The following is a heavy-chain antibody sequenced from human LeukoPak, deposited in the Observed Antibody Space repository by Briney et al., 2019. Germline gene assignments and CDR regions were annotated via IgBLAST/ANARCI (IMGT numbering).Heavy chain of an antibody. CDR1: GFTFTSST. V-gene: IGHV3-23*01. CDR3: AKDLFGYYDSSGFLFDY. Sequence: GGSLRLSCAASGFTFTSSTMSWVRQAPGKGLEWVSGIRGSRGSTYYADSVKGRFTISRDNSNNTLYLQMDSLRAEDTAVYFCAKDLFGYYDSSGFLFDYWGQGTLVTVSS. J-gene: IGHJ4*02. D-gene: IGHD3-22*01. CDR2: IRGSRGST.